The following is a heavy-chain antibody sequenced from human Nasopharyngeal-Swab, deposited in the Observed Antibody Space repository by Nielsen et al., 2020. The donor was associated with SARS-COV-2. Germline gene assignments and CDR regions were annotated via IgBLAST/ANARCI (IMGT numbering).Heavy chain of an antibody. CDR3: AKDRDSGDDSGEYYHYYGMDV. Sequence: GGSLRLSCSASGFIFKNYAMNWVRQAPGRELEWVSAISGADDSTKYADSVKGRFTISRDNSKNTLDLQMNSLRAEGTAMYYCAKDRDSGDDSGEYYHYYGMDVWGQGTSVTVS. CDR1: GFIFKNYA. J-gene: IGHJ6*02. D-gene: IGHD5-12*01. V-gene: IGHV3-23*01. CDR2: ISGADDST.